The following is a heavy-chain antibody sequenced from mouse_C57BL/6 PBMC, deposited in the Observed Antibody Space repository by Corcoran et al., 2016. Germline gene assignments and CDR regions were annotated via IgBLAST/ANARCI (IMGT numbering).Heavy chain of an antibody. D-gene: IGHD1-1*02. CDR2: INTYSGVP. CDR1: GYTFTTYG. V-gene: IGHV9-3*01. CDR3: ARKGGGYFDV. Sequence: QIQLVQSGPELKKPGETVKISCKASGYTFTTYGMSWVKQAPGKGLKWMGWINTYSGVPTYADDFKGRFAFSLETSASTAYLQINNLKNEDTATYFCARKGGGYFDVWGTGTTVTVSS. J-gene: IGHJ1*03.